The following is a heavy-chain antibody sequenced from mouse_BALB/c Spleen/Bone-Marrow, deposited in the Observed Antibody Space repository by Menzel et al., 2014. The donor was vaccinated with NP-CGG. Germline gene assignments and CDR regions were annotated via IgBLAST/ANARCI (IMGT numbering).Heavy chain of an antibody. CDR2: ISGGGSYA. CDR3: ARHAYYDQTEVSFIY. V-gene: IGHV5-9-2*01. D-gene: IGHD2-4*01. Sequence: EVMLVESGGGLVKSGGSLKLSCAASGFTFSNYGMSWVRQTPEKRLEWVATISGGGSYAFDSDSVKGRFTISRDNAKNNLYLQLSSLRSEDTAVYYCARHAYYDQTEVSFIYWGQGTLVTVSA. CDR1: GFTFSNYG. J-gene: IGHJ3*01.